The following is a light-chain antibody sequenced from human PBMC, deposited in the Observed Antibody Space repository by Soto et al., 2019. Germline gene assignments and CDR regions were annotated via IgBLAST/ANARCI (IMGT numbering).Light chain of an antibody. CDR3: QQYGSSPYN. Sequence: IALTQSPGTLSLSPGDRATLSCRARQSVPNNYIAWYQQKPRQAPRLLIYGASRRATGIPDRFSGSGSGTDFTLTSNRLAPEDSAMYYCQQYGSSPYNFGQGSKLEIK. J-gene: IGKJ2*01. CDR1: QSVPNNY. V-gene: IGKV3-20*01. CDR2: GAS.